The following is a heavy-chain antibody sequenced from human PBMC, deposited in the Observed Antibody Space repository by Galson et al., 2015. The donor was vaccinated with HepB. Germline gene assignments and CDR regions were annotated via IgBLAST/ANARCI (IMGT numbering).Heavy chain of an antibody. CDR1: GFTVSSNY. D-gene: IGHD2-2*01. V-gene: IGHV3-66*01. Sequence: SMRLSCAASGFTVSSNYMSWARQAPGKGLEWVSVIYSAGSTYYADSVKGRFTISRDNSKNTLYLQMNSLRAEDTAVYYCARGFGYCDSTSCLLPFDYWGQGTLVTVSS. CDR2: IYSAGST. J-gene: IGHJ4*02. CDR3: ARGFGYCDSTSCLLPFDY.